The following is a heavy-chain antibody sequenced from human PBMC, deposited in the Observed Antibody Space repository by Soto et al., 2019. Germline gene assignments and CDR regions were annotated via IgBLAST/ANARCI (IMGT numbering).Heavy chain of an antibody. CDR2: IDPSDSYT. D-gene: IGHD3-22*01. CDR1: GYSFTSYW. J-gene: IGHJ6*02. V-gene: IGHV5-10-1*01. CDR3: ARQVGITMMVVDHGMDV. Sequence: GESLKISCKGSGYSFTSYWISWVRQMPGKGLEWMGRIDPSDSYTNYSPSFQGHVTISADKSISTTYLQWSSLKASNTAMDYCARQVGITMMVVDHGMDVWGQGTTVTVSS.